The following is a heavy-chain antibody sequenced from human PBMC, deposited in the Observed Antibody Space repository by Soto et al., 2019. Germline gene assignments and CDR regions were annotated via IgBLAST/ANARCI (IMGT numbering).Heavy chain of an antibody. V-gene: IGHV3-72*01. Sequence: EVQLVESGGGLVQPGGSLRLSCAASGLSFSDHYMDWVRQAPGKGLEWLGRSANKANNFITQYAASVTGRFTISRDDSENTLYLQMNSLQTEDTAVYYCRGYHFSYCLHVWGQGTTVTVSS. D-gene: IGHD2-15*01. CDR2: SANKANNFIT. CDR3: RGYHFSYCLHV. J-gene: IGHJ6*02. CDR1: GLSFSDHY.